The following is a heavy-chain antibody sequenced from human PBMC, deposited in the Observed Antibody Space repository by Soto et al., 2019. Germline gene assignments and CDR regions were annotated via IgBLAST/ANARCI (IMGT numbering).Heavy chain of an antibody. CDR2: IIPILGIA. V-gene: IGHV1-69*02. CDR1: VGTFSSDT. CDR3: ARVAATGTTAAFDI. D-gene: IGHD1-1*01. Sequence: SVKGSCKGAVGTFSSDTSSWGRQAPGQGLEWMGRIIPILGIANYAQKFQGRVTITADKSTSTAYMELSSLRSEDTAVYYCARVAATGTTAAFDIRRHRTTVTVSS. J-gene: IGHJ3*02.